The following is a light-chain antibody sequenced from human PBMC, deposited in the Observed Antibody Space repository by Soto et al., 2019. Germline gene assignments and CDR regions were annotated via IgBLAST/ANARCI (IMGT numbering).Light chain of an antibody. V-gene: IGKV1-5*01. CDR3: QQYQNSWT. CDR1: QSISTW. CDR2: DAP. Sequence: DIQMTQSPSTLSASVGDRVIITCRASQSISTWLAWYQQKPGKVPNLLIYDAPNLESGVPLRFSGSGSGTEFTLTISSLQPDDFATYYCQQYQNSWTFGQGTKVDIK. J-gene: IGKJ1*01.